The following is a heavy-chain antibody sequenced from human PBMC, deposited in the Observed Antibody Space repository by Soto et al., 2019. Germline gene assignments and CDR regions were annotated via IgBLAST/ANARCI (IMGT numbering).Heavy chain of an antibody. V-gene: IGHV3-30-3*01. J-gene: IGHJ6*02. CDR3: ARVTTTSAFSAMDV. D-gene: IGHD1-1*01. CDR2: ISYDGDNK. CDR1: GFTFSYHA. Sequence: QVQLVESGGGVVQRGRSLRLSCAASGFTFSYHALNWVRQAPGKGLEWVAVISYDGDNKYIAESVKGRFTISRDNSKNTVSLQMNSLRAEDTAMYFCARVTTTSAFSAMDVWGQGTTVTVSS.